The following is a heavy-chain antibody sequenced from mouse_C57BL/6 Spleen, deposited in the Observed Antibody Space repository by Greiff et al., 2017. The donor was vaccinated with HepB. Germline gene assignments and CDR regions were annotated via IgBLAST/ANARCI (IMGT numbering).Heavy chain of an antibody. D-gene: IGHD1-1*01. Sequence: EVHLVESGGGLVKPGGSLKLSCAASGFTFSSYAMSWVRQTPEKRLEWVATISDGGSYTYYPDNVKGRFTISRDNAKNNLYLQMSHLKSEDTAMYYCARVYGSSYVFAYWGQGTLVTVSA. CDR1: GFTFSSYA. CDR2: ISDGGSYT. J-gene: IGHJ3*01. V-gene: IGHV5-4*01. CDR3: ARVYGSSYVFAY.